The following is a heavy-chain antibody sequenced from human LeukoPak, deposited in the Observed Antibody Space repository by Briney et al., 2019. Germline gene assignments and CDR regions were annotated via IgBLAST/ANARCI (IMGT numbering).Heavy chain of an antibody. V-gene: IGHV3-48*04. CDR2: ISSSSSTI. CDR3: AGPIADPHDYYYYMDV. CDR1: GFTFSSYS. D-gene: IGHD6-13*01. J-gene: IGHJ6*03. Sequence: GGSLRLSCAASGFTFSSYSMNWVRQAPGKGLEWVSYISSSSSTIYYADSVKGRFAISRDNAKNSLYLQMNSLRAEDTAVYYCAGPIADPHDYYYYMDVWGKGTTVTVSS.